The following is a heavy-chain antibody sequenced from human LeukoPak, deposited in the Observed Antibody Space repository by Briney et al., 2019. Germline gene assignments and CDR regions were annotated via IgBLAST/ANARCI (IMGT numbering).Heavy chain of an antibody. V-gene: IGHV4-61*02. Sequence: SETLSLTCSLSGGSLSCGSYYWSWVRQPGGGGLELIGCIYKSGRTNHNPSLESRLTIPVHASKNQFSQELSSVPAGDTAVYYCARDQWGANYIHDAFDIWGRGTMVTVSS. CDR2: IYKSGRT. D-gene: IGHD4/OR15-4a*01. J-gene: IGHJ3*02. CDR1: GGSLSCGSYY. CDR3: ARDQWGANYIHDAFDI.